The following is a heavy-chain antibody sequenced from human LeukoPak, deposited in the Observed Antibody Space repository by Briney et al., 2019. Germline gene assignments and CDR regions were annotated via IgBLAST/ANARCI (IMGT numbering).Heavy chain of an antibody. Sequence: GGSLRLSCAASGFTFSSYAMHWVRQAPGKGLEWVAVISYDGSNKYYADSVKGRFTISRDNSKNTLYLQMNGLRAEDTAVYYCARGLLYYDILTGYFDYWGQGTLVTVSS. CDR3: ARGLLYYDILTGYFDY. V-gene: IGHV3-30*04. J-gene: IGHJ4*02. CDR1: GFTFSSYA. D-gene: IGHD3-9*01. CDR2: ISYDGSNK.